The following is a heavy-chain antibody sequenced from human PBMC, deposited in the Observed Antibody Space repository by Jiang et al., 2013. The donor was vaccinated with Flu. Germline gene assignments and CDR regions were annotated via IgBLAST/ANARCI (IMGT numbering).Heavy chain of an antibody. CDR1: GGSITSGTYY. Sequence: VKPSQTLSLTCTVSGGSITSGTYYWSWIRQPAGKGLEWIGRVYTTGSTDYNPSLESRVTISLDTSKNQFSLKLTSVTAADTAVYYCARAAGGGYMRNYFDFWGQGTVVTVTS. D-gene: IGHD5-24*01. CDR3: ARAAGGGYMRNYFDF. CDR2: VYTTGST. V-gene: IGHV4-61*02. J-gene: IGHJ4*02.